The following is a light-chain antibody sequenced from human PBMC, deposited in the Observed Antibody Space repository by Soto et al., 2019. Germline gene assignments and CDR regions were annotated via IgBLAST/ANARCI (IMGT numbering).Light chain of an antibody. CDR3: QHYNSYSEA. V-gene: IGKV1-5*01. CDR2: DAS. CDR1: QSISNW. Sequence: DIQMTQSPSTLSASVRDRVTIACRAGQSISNWLAWYQQKPGKAPKLLIYDASTLESGVPSRFSGSGSGTEFTLTISSLQPDDFATYYCQHYNSYSEAFGQGTKVDIK. J-gene: IGKJ1*01.